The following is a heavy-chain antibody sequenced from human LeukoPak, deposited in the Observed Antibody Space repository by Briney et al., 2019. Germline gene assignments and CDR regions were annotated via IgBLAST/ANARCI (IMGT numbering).Heavy chain of an antibody. D-gene: IGHD4-17*01. CDR1: GFTFSDYY. V-gene: IGHV3-11*01. CDR2: ISSSGSTI. Sequence: GGSLRLSCAASGFTFSDYYMSWIRQAPGKGLEWVSYISSSGSTIYYADSVKGRFTISGDNAKNSLYLQMNSLRAEDTAVYYCASTTYDYGDLFFDYWGQGTLVTVSS. J-gene: IGHJ4*02. CDR3: ASTTYDYGDLFFDY.